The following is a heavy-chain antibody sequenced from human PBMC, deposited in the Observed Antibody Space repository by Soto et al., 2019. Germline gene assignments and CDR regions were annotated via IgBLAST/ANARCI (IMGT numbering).Heavy chain of an antibody. CDR2: IRGFSPYT. J-gene: IGHJ6*02. Sequence: PGGSLRLSCISSGFTFRTYTMNWVRQAPGKGLEWVSGIRGFSPYTFYAESVRGRCTISRDNAKNSLFLQMDSLRAEDTAVYYCARDRGYDAHDYYYNAMDVWGQGTTVTVSS. D-gene: IGHD3-10*01. V-gene: IGHV3-21*01. CDR1: GFTFRTYT. CDR3: ARDRGYDAHDYYYNAMDV.